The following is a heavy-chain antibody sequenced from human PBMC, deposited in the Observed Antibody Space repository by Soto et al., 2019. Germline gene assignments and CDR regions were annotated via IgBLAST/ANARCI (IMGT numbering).Heavy chain of an antibody. CDR3: ARGLVATIQRLGFDP. J-gene: IGHJ5*02. Sequence: SVKVSCKASGGTFSSYAISWVRQAPGQGLEWMGGIIPIFGTADYAQKFQGRVAITADASTSTAYMELSSLRSDDTAVYYCARGLVATIQRLGFDPLGQGTLVTVSS. CDR1: GGTFSSYA. D-gene: IGHD5-12*01. CDR2: IIPIFGTA. V-gene: IGHV1-69*13.